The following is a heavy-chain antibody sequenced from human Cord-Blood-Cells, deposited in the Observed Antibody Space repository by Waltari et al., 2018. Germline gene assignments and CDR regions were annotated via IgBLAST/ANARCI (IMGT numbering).Heavy chain of an antibody. V-gene: IGHV4-39*01. CDR1: GGSISSSSYY. CDR3: ARHGGYCSSTSCYLPNNWFDP. CDR2: IYYSGST. Sequence: QLQLQESGPGLVKPSETLSLTCTVSGGSISSSSYYWGWIRQPPGKGLEWIGSIYYSGSTYYNPSLKSRVTISVDTSKNQFSLKLSSVTAADTAVYYCARHGGYCSSTSCYLPNNWFDPWGQGTLVTVSS. J-gene: IGHJ5*02. D-gene: IGHD2-2*01.